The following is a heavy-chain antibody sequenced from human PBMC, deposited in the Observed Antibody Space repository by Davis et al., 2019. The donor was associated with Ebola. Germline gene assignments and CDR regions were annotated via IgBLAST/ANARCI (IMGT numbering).Heavy chain of an antibody. V-gene: IGHV1-18*01. J-gene: IGHJ6*03. D-gene: IGHD2-2*01. CDR3: ARVSIPGGYQYMDV. CDR2: ISAYNGNT. CDR1: GYTFTSYG. Sequence: ASVKVSCKASGYTFTSYGISWVRQAPGQGLEWMGWISAYNGNTNYAQKLQGRVTMTTDTSTSTAYMELRSLRSDDTAIYYCARVSIPGGYQYMDVWGKGTTVTVSS.